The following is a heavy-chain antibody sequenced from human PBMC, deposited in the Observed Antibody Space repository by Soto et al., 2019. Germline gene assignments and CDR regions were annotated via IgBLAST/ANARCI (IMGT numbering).Heavy chain of an antibody. J-gene: IGHJ4*02. Sequence: PWETLSLTCTFSVGSISSGGYYCSWIRQHPGKGLEWIGYIYYSGSTYYNPSLKSRVTISVDTSKNQFSLKLSSVTAADTAVYYCARDLQYRYGPLFGYGGQGTLVTSPQ. CDR1: VGSISSGGYY. CDR3: ARDLQYRYGPLFGY. D-gene: IGHD5-18*01. CDR2: IYYSGST. V-gene: IGHV4-31*03.